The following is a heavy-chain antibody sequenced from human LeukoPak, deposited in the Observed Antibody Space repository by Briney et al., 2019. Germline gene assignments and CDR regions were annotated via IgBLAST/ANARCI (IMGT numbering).Heavy chain of an antibody. J-gene: IGHJ4*02. CDR1: GYSISSGYY. V-gene: IGHV4-38-2*02. CDR2: IYHSGSA. Sequence: PSETLSLTCTVSGYSISSGYYWGWIRQPPGKGLEWIGSIYHSGSAYYNPSLKSRVTISVDTSKNQFSLKLSSVTAADTAVYYCARDVSGFDYWGQGTLVTVSS. CDR3: ARDVSGFDY. D-gene: IGHD3-10*01.